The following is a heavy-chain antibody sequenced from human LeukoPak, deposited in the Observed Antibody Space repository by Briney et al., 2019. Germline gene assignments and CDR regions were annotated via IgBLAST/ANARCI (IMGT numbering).Heavy chain of an antibody. CDR3: ASISYGDYSFDY. J-gene: IGHJ4*02. CDR2: ISAYNGNT. V-gene: IGHV1-18*01. Sequence: ASVKVSCKASGGTFSSYGISWVRQAPGQGLEWMGWISAYNGNTNYAQKLQGRVTMTTDTSTSTAYMELRSLRSDDTAVYYCASISYGDYSFDYWGQGTLVTVSS. CDR1: GGTFSSYG. D-gene: IGHD4-17*01.